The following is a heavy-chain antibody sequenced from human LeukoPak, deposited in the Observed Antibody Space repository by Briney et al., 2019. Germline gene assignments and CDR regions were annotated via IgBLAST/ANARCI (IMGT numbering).Heavy chain of an antibody. D-gene: IGHD5-18*01. Sequence: GGSLRLSCAASGFTFSNYGMNWVRQAPGKGLEWVSGITVNGGNTYYADSVKGRFTISRDNSKNKLYLQMNSLRAEDTAVYYGANDLGWIQLNLGRGQGALVTVSS. J-gene: IGHJ4*02. CDR2: ITVNGGNT. CDR3: ANDLGWIQLNLG. CDR1: GFTFSNYG. V-gene: IGHV3-23*01.